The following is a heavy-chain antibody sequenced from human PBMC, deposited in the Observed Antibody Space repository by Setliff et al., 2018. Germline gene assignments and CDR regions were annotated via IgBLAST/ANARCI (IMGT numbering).Heavy chain of an antibody. D-gene: IGHD3-10*01. Sequence: PGGSLRLSCAASGFTFISYAMHWVRQAPGKGLEYVSAISSNGGRMSYANSVKGRFIISRDNAKNSLYLQMTSLRTDDTALYYCATARRGYQYGSGSLFDDWGQGTQVTVSS. CDR2: ISSNGGRM. J-gene: IGHJ4*02. V-gene: IGHV3-64*01. CDR3: ATARRGYQYGSGSLFDD. CDR1: GFTFISYA.